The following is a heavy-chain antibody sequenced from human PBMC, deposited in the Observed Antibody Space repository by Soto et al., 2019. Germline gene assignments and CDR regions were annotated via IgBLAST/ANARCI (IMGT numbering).Heavy chain of an antibody. CDR1: GFTFSSYG. J-gene: IGHJ4*02. Sequence: QVQLVESGGGVVQPGRSLRLSCAASGFTFSSYGMHWVRQAPGKGLEWVAVIWYDGSNKYYADSVKGRFTISRDNSKNTLYLQMNRLRAEDTAVYYCARYKYGGHFDYWGQGTLVTVSS. D-gene: IGHD1-20*01. CDR2: IWYDGSNK. CDR3: ARYKYGGHFDY. V-gene: IGHV3-33*01.